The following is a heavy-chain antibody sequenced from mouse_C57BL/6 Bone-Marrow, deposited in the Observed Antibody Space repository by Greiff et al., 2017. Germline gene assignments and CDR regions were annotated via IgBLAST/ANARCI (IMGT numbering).Heavy chain of an antibody. D-gene: IGHD2-5*01. CDR3: ARPYYSNDWYFDV. CDR2: IYPGSGGT. CDR1: GYTFTSYW. Sequence: VQLQQPGAELVKPGASVKMSCKASGYTFTSYWITWVKQRPGQGLEWIGDIYPGSGGTNYNEKFKSKATLTVDTSSSTAYMQLSSLTSEDSAVYSCARPYYSNDWYFDVWGTGTTVTVAS. V-gene: IGHV1-55*01. J-gene: IGHJ1*03.